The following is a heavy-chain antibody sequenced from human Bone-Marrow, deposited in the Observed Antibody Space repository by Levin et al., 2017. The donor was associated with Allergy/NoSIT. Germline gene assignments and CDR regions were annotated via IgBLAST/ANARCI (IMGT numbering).Heavy chain of an antibody. CDR2: MNPNSGNT. Sequence: GESLKISCKASGYTFTSYDINWVRQATGQGLEWMGWMNPNSGNTGYAQKFQGRVTMTRNTSISTAYMELSSLRSEDTAVYYCARVVRPGYCISTSCDVGDYYYYGMDVWGQGTTVTVSS. D-gene: IGHD2-2*01. CDR3: ARVVRPGYCISTSCDVGDYYYYGMDV. J-gene: IGHJ6*02. V-gene: IGHV1-8*01. CDR1: GYTFTSYD.